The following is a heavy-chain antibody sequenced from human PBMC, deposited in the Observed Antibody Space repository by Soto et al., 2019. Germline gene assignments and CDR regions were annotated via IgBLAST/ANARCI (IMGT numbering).Heavy chain of an antibody. CDR1: GYSFPTYW. J-gene: IGHJ4*02. CDR3: ARHRTFCSDTRCYEFDY. D-gene: IGHD2-2*01. V-gene: IGHV5-51*01. CDR2: IYPSDSDT. Sequence: PGESLKISYKGSGYSFPTYWIGWVRQMPGKGLEWMGIIYPSDSDTRYGPSFRGEVTISVDKSINTAYLQWSSLKASDTAMYYCARHRTFCSDTRCYEFDYRVQGTLITVS.